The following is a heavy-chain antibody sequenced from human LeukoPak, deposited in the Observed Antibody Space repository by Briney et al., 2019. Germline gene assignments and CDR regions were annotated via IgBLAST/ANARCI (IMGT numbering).Heavy chain of an antibody. D-gene: IGHD1-26*01. Sequence: GGSLRLSXAASGFTVSSNYMSWVRQAPGKGLEWVSVIYSGGSTYYADSVKGRFTISRDDSKNTLYLQMNSLRAEDTAVYYCARVSLSGSYYYASDIWGQGTMVTVSS. CDR2: IYSGGST. CDR1: GFTVSSNY. J-gene: IGHJ3*02. V-gene: IGHV3-66*02. CDR3: ARVSLSGSYYYASDI.